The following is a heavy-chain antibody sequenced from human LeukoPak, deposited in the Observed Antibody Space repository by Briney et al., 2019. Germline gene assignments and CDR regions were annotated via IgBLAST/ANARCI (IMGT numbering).Heavy chain of an antibody. V-gene: IGHV4-59*01. J-gene: IGHJ2*01. CDR3: ARDRSYWYFDL. CDR1: GGSISSYY. CDR2: ISYSGST. Sequence: SETLSLTCTVSGGSISSYYWSWIRQPPGKGLEWIGYISYSGSTNYNPSLKSRVTISVDSSKNQSSLKLSSVTAADTAVYYCARDRSYWYFDLWGRGTLVTVSS.